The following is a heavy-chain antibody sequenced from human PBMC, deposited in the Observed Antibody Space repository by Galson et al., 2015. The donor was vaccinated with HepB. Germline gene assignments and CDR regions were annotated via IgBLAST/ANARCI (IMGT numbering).Heavy chain of an antibody. D-gene: IGHD6-19*01. V-gene: IGHV6-1*01. CDR2: TYYRSKWYN. CDR1: GDSVSSNTAA. J-gene: IGHJ5*01. CDR3: SRVNSSGWYNWFDP. Sequence: CAISGDSVSSNTAAWTWIRQSPSRGLEWLGRTYYRSKWYNEYAVSVKSRITINPDTSKNQFSLQLNSVTPEDTAIYYCSRVNSSGWYNWFDPWGQGTLVTVSS.